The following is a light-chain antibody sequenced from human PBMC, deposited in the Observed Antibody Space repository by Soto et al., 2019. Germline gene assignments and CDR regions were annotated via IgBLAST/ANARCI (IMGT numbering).Light chain of an antibody. CDR3: QQANSFPWT. J-gene: IGKJ1*01. V-gene: IGKV1-12*01. CDR2: SAS. CDR1: QSISSW. Sequence: DIQMTQSPSTLSASVGGRFTITCLASQSISSWLAWYEQKPGKAPKLLIYSASTLLSGVPSRLSGSGSGTDFTLTISSLQPEDFATYFCQQANSFPWTFGQGTKVDIK.